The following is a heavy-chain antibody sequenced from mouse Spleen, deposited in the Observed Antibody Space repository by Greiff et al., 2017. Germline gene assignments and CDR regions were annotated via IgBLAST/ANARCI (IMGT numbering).Heavy chain of an antibody. D-gene: IGHD2-1*01. J-gene: IGHJ3*01. CDR1: GFTFSSYA. CDR3: ARSYGNYGAFAY. Sequence: EVMLVESGGGLVKPGGSLKLSCAASGFTFSSYAMSWVRQTPEKRLEWVAAINSNGGSTYYPDTVKDRFTISRDNAKNTLYLQMSSLRSEDTALYYCARSYGNYGAFAYWGQGTLVTVSA. V-gene: IGHV5-6-2*01. CDR2: INSNGGST.